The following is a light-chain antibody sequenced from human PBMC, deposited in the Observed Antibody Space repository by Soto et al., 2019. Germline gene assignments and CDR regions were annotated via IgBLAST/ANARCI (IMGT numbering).Light chain of an antibody. CDR2: QVS. Sequence: QSVLTQPASVSGSPGQSITISCSGTSSDVGGSDYVSWYQQHPGKAPKLIMYQVSNRPSGVSDRFSGSQSGNTASLTISGLQAEDEADYYCSSYTSSSTLYVFGTGTEVTVL. J-gene: IGLJ1*01. V-gene: IGLV2-14*01. CDR3: SSYTSSSTLYV. CDR1: SSDVGGSDY.